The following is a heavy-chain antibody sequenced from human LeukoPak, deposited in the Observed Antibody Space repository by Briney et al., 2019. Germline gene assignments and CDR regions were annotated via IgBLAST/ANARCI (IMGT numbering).Heavy chain of an antibody. J-gene: IGHJ4*02. Sequence: ASVKVSCKASGYTFTSYDINWVRQATGQGLEWMGWMNPNSGGTNYAQKFQGRVTMTRDTSISTAYMELSRLRSDDTAVYYCARAGIARSHYFLFPFDYWGQGTLVTVPS. D-gene: IGHD6-13*01. CDR3: ARAGIARSHYFLFPFDY. CDR2: MNPNSGGT. CDR1: GYTFTSYD. V-gene: IGHV1-2*02.